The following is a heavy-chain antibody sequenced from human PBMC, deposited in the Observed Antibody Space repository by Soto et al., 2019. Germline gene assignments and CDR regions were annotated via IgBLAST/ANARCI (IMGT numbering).Heavy chain of an antibody. J-gene: IGHJ4*02. D-gene: IGHD4-17*01. CDR2: IYYSGST. CDR3: ARLGLPVYEITVTRYFDY. Sequence: QVQLQESGPGLVKPSQTLSLTCTVSGGSISSGGYYWSLIRQHPGKGLEWIGYIYYSGSTYYNPSLKSRVTISVDTSKNQFSLKLSSVTAADTAVYYCARLGLPVYEITVTRYFDYWGQGTLVTVSS. CDR1: GGSISSGGYY. V-gene: IGHV4-31*03.